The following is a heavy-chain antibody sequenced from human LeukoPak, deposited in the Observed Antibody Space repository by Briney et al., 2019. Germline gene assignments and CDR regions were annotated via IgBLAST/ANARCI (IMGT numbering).Heavy chain of an antibody. CDR1: GGSISSGGYY. D-gene: IGHD5-12*01. CDR3: ARDGGVYSGYDYFDY. V-gene: IGHV4-31*03. Sequence: SETLSLTCTDSGGSISSGGYYWSWLRQHPGKGLEWIGYIYYSGSTYYNPSLKSRVTISVDTSKNQFSLKLSSVTAADTAVYYCARDGGVYSGYDYFDYWGQGTLVTVSS. CDR2: IYYSGST. J-gene: IGHJ4*02.